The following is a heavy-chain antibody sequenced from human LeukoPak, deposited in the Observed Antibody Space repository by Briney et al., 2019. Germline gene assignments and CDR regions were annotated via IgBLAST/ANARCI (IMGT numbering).Heavy chain of an antibody. Sequence: SETLSLTCTVSGGSLSSSSYYWGWIRQPPGKGLEWIGSIYYSGSTYYNPSLKSRVTISVDTSKNQFSLKLSSVTAADTAVYYCASLYCSSTSCYAEYFQHWGQGTLVTVSS. CDR2: IYYSGST. CDR1: GGSLSSSSYY. CDR3: ASLYCSSTSCYAEYFQH. V-gene: IGHV4-39*01. J-gene: IGHJ1*01. D-gene: IGHD2-2*01.